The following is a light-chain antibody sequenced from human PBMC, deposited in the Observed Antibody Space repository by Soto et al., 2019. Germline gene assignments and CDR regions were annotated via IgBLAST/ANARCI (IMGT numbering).Light chain of an antibody. CDR1: QIVSSN. J-gene: IGKJ2*01. Sequence: EIVMTQSPATLSVSPGERATLSCRASQIVSSNLAWYQQKPGQAHRLLIYGASTRATGIPARFSGSGSGTEFTLTISRLQSEDFAVYYCQQYNNWPPYTFGQGTKLEI. CDR2: GAS. CDR3: QQYNNWPPYT. V-gene: IGKV3-15*01.